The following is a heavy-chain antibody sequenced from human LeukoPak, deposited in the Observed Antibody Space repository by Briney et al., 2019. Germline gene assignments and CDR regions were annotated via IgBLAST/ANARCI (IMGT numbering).Heavy chain of an antibody. CDR3: ARDQNS. V-gene: IGHV3-53*01. Sequence: PGGSLRLSCAVSGFTVSSNFMSWVRQAPGKGLEWVSVLSGGGNTDYADSVRGRFTVSRDNSKNTLYLQMNSLRAEDTAVYYCARDQNSWGQGTLVTVSS. J-gene: IGHJ5*02. CDR1: GFTVSSNF. CDR2: LSGGGNT.